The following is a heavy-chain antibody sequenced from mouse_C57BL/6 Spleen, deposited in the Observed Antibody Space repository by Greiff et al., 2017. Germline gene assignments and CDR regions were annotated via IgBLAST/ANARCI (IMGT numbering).Heavy chain of an antibody. D-gene: IGHD1-1*01. V-gene: IGHV2-9-1*01. CDR1: GFSLTSYA. CDR3: ARRGEANRTYYFDY. Sequence: VKLVESGPGLVAPSQSLSITCTVSGFSLTSYAISWVRQPPGKGLEWLGVIWTGGGTNYNSALKSRLSISKDNSKSQVFLKMNSLQTDDTARYYCARRGEANRTYYFDYWGQGTTLTVSS. CDR2: IWTGGGT. J-gene: IGHJ2*01.